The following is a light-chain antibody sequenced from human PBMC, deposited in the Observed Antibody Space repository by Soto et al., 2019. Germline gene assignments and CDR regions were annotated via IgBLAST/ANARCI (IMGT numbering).Light chain of an antibody. CDR3: FSYAGYYTLL. CDR1: DSDVGTYNY. V-gene: IGLV2-11*01. CDR2: DVT. Sequence: QSALTQPRSVSGSPGQSVTISCTGTDSDVGTYNYVSWYQQLPGKAPKLMIYDVTKRPSGVPDRFSGSKSGNTASLTISGLQAEDEADYYCFSYAGYYTLLFGGGTKLTVL. J-gene: IGLJ2*01.